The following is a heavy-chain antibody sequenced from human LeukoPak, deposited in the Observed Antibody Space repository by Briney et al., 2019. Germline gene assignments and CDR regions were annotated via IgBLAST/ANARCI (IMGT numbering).Heavy chain of an antibody. V-gene: IGHV3-30*18. Sequence: PGRSLRLSCAASGFPFSSYGMHWVRQAPGKGLEWVAVISYDGSNIYYADSVKGRFTISKDNSKNTLYLQMNSLRAEDTAVFYCAKDMLWLQGLDYWGQGTLVTVSS. CDR1: GFPFSSYG. J-gene: IGHJ4*02. CDR3: AKDMLWLQGLDY. CDR2: ISYDGSNI. D-gene: IGHD5-18*01.